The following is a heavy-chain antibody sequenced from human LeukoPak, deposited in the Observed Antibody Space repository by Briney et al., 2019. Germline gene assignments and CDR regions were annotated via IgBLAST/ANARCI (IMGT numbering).Heavy chain of an antibody. J-gene: IGHJ4*02. Sequence: GGSLRLSWAAPGLTFSSYAMHWVRRAPGKGLGWVAVISYDGSNKYYADSVKGRFTISRDNSKNTLYLQMNSLRAEDTAVYYCARGGLRYFDWLHNLDYWGQGTLVTVSS. CDR2: ISYDGSNK. CDR1: GLTFSSYA. D-gene: IGHD3-9*01. V-gene: IGHV3-30-3*01. CDR3: ARGGLRYFDWLHNLDY.